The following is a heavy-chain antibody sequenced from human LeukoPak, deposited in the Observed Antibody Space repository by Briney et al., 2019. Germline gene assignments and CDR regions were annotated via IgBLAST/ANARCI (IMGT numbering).Heavy chain of an antibody. J-gene: IGHJ3*02. D-gene: IGHD7-27*01. Sequence: SETLSLTCTVSGDSISTYYWSWIRQPPGKGLEWIAYINYKGSTTSNPSLRSRVTISIDTSKNQFSLKLSSVTAADTAVYYCARELGRAFDIWGQGTMVTVSS. V-gene: IGHV4-59*01. CDR2: INYKGST. CDR1: GDSISTYY. CDR3: ARELGRAFDI.